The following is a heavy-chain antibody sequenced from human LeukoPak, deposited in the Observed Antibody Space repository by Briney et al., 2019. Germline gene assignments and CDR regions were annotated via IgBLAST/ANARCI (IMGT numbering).Heavy chain of an antibody. J-gene: IGHJ4*02. CDR1: GYIFTGYY. V-gene: IGHV1-2*02. CDR2: INPNSGGT. CDR3: ARDGDTSMVTGAY. D-gene: IGHD5-18*01. Sequence: ASVNVSCKASGYIFTGYYMHWVRQAPGQGLEWVGWINPNSGGTNYIQKFQGRVTMTRDTSISTVYMELSRLTSDDTAIYYCARDGDTSMVTGAYWGQGTLVTVSS.